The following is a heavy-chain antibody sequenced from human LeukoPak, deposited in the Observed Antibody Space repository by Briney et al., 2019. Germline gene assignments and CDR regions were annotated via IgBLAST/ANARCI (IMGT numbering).Heavy chain of an antibody. J-gene: IGHJ3*02. V-gene: IGHV4-59*01. CDR1: GGSISSYY. CDR2: IYYSGST. Sequence: PSETLSLTCTVSGGSISSYYWSWIRQPPGKGLEWIGYIYYSGSTNYNPSLKSRVTKSVDTSKNQFSLKLSSVTAADTAVYYCARLFQDAFDIWGQGTMVTVSS. CDR3: ARLFQDAFDI.